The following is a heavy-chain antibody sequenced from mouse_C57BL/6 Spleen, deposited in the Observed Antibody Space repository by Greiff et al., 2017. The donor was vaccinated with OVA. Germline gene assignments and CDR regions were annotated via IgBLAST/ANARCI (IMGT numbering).Heavy chain of an antibody. CDR1: GYTFTSYG. V-gene: IGHV1-81*01. Sequence: QVQLQQSGAELARPGASVKLSCKASGYTFTSYGISWVKQRTGQGLEWIGEIYPRSGNTYYNEKFKGKATLTADKSSSTAYMELRSLTSEDSAVYFCAREGREAQAFYAMDYWGQGTSVTVSS. J-gene: IGHJ4*01. CDR3: AREGREAQAFYAMDY. CDR2: IYPRSGNT. D-gene: IGHD3-2*02.